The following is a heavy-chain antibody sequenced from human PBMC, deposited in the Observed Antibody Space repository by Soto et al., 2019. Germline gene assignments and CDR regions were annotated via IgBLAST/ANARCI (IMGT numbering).Heavy chain of an antibody. V-gene: IGHV3-30*02. D-gene: IGHD3-3*01. J-gene: IGHJ5*02. CDR1: GFTFRSYG. Sequence: GGSLRLSCAASGFTFRSYGMHWVRQSPGKGLEWVAVIKSDGRNTDYADSVKGRFFISRDNTRNMLYLQMNSLRADDTAVYYCAKPRSSLAWPPSDPWGQGTLVTVSS. CDR2: IKSDGRNT. CDR3: AKPRSSLAWPPSDP.